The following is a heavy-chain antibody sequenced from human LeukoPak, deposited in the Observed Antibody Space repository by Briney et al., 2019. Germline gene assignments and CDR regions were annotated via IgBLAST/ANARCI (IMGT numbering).Heavy chain of an antibody. CDR3: ARSITTMSGMDV. V-gene: IGHV3-21*01. CDR1: GFTFSSYS. Sequence: PRGSLRLSCAASGFTFSSYSMNWVRQAPGKGLECVSSISSSRNSTNIYYTDSVTGRLTISRDNAKNSMYLQMNSLRAEDTAVYYCARSITTMSGMDVCGQGTT. D-gene: IGHD3-3*01. CDR2: ISSSRNSTNI. J-gene: IGHJ6*02.